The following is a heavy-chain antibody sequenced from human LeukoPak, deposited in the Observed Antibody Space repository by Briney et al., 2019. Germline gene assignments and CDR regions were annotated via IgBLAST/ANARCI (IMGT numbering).Heavy chain of an antibody. J-gene: IGHJ4*02. Sequence: GGSLRLSCAASGFTFSSYAMSWVRQAPGRGLEWVSAISGSGGSTYYADSVKGRFTISRDNSKNTLYLQMNSLRAEDTAVYYCAKDPYYSGSYLFDYWGQGTLVTVSS. CDR1: GFTFSSYA. D-gene: IGHD1-26*01. CDR3: AKDPYYSGSYLFDY. CDR2: ISGSGGST. V-gene: IGHV3-23*01.